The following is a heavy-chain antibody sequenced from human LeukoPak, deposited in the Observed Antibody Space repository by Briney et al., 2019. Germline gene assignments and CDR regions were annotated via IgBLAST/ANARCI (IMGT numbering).Heavy chain of an antibody. V-gene: IGHV3-30*02. J-gene: IGHJ4*02. CDR2: IHTDQTIQ. CDR3: ARDFQLVGATFDY. CDR1: GFTFSGFG. D-gene: IGHD6-6*01. Sequence: GGSLRLSCAASGFTFSGFGMHWVRQAPGKGLEWVAYIHTDQTIQYYADSVKGRFTISRDNSENTLYLQMNSLRAEDTAVYYCARDFQLVGATFDYWGQGTLVTVSS.